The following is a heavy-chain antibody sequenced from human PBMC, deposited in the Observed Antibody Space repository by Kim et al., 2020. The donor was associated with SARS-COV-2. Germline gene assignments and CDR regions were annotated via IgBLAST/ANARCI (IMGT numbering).Heavy chain of an antibody. V-gene: IGHV3-74*01. Sequence: ISIDRNITSHADSVKGRFTISIDNSKNTLYLQMNSLRSEDTAVYYCASVSIVYHWGQGTLVTVS. CDR2: ISIDRNIT. J-gene: IGHJ4*02. D-gene: IGHD3-22*01. CDR3: ASVSIVYH.